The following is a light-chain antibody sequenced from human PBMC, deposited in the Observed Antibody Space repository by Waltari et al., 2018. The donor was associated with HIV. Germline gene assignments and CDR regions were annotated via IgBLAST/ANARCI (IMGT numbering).Light chain of an antibody. V-gene: IGKV4-1*01. J-gene: IGKJ2*02. CDR2: WAS. Sequence: DIVMSQSPDSLAVSLGERATINCKSSQSVLYNSNNKNYLAWYQQKPGQPHQLLIYWASTRASGVPGRFSGSGSGTDFTLTISSLQAEDVAVYYCQQYFTTPWTFGQGTKLEIK. CDR1: QSVLYNSNNKNY. CDR3: QQYFTTPWT.